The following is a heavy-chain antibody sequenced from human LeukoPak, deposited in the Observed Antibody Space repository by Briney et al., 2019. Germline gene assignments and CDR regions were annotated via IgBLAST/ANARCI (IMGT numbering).Heavy chain of an antibody. V-gene: IGHV1-46*01. CDR2: INPSDGST. CDR1: GYTFTNYI. CDR3: PRDVVVEVGMLPTDSWFDP. Sequence: ASVKVSCKASGYTFTNYIISWVRQAPGRGLEWMGIINPSDGSTSSAQNFQGRVTMTSDTSTSTVYMELSSLTYDDTAVYYCPRDVVVEVGMLPTDSWFDPWGRGTLVAVSS. D-gene: IGHD2-15*01. J-gene: IGHJ5*02.